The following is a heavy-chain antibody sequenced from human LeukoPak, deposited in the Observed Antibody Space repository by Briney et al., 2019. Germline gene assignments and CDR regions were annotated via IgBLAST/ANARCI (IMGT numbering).Heavy chain of an antibody. J-gene: IGHJ4*02. CDR2: IVVGSGNS. CDR1: GFTFSTSA. D-gene: IGHD3-3*01. V-gene: IGHV1-58*01. Sequence: SVKVSCKASGFTFSTSAVQWVRQARGQRLEWIGWIVVGSGNSHYALKFQERVTITRDVSTNTAYMELSSLRSEDTAVYYCAAEGPHDFFDYWGQGTLVTVSS. CDR3: AAEGPHDFFDY.